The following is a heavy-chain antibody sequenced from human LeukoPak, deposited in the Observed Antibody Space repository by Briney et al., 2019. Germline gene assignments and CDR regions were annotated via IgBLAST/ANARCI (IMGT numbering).Heavy chain of an antibody. Sequence: ASVKVSCKASGYTFTNYGINWVRQAPGQGLEWMGWISTYNGNTKYPQKLQGRVTMTTDTSTSTAYMELRSLRSDDTAVYYCAIPRLGGCSSNSCHYYGMDVWGQGTTVTVSS. V-gene: IGHV1-18*01. CDR2: ISTYNGNT. CDR1: GYTFTNYG. J-gene: IGHJ6*02. D-gene: IGHD2-2*01. CDR3: AIPRLGGCSSNSCHYYGMDV.